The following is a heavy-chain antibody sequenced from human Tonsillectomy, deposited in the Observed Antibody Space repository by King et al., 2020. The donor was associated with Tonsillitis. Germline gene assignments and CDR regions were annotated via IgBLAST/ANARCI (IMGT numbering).Heavy chain of an antibody. J-gene: IGHJ5*02. CDR2: LHYTCGT. V-gene: IGHV4-59*02. CDR3: ARDHGYCSGGSCFSAPWFDP. CDR1: GGSGSTNY. D-gene: IGHD2-15*01. Sequence: QLQESGPGLVRPSETLSLTCTVSGGSGSTNYWSWIRQPPGKGLEWSGFLHYTCGTFYNHSLKIRGTITVDTSKNQFSLKLSSVTAADTAVFYCARDHGYCSGGSCFSAPWFDPWGQGTLVTVSS.